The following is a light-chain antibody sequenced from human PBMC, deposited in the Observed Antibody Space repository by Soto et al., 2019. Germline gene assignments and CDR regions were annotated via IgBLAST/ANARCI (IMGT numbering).Light chain of an antibody. CDR1: SSNIGNNY. V-gene: IGLV1-51*01. CDR2: DNI. J-gene: IGLJ1*01. Sequence: QSVLTQPPSVSAAPGQKVTISCSGSSSNIGNNYVSWYQHLPGAAPKLVIYDNINRPSGIPDRFSGSKSGTSATLGITGLQPGDEADYYCATWDSSLNAAGFGPGTKVTVL. CDR3: ATWDSSLNAAG.